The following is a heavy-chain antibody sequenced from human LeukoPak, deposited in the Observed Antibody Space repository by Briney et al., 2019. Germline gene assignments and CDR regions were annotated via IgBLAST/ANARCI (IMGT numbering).Heavy chain of an antibody. J-gene: IGHJ4*02. CDR1: GGSISSRNYY. D-gene: IGHD6-19*01. Sequence: SETLSLTCTVSGGSISSRNYYWGWIRQPPGKGLECIGGVYYTGTTYSNPSLKSRVTIPVDTSKNHFSLRLSSVTAADAAVYYCARHVSVAVTNFFDYWGQGTLVTVSS. CDR2: VYYTGTT. V-gene: IGHV4-39*01. CDR3: ARHVSVAVTNFFDY.